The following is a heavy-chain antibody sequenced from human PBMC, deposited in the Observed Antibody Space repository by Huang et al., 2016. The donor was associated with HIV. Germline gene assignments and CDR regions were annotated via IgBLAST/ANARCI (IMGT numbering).Heavy chain of an antibody. CDR2: IKSKTDGGTT. CDR3: TTESESSGWTMDHDAFDI. J-gene: IGHJ3*02. D-gene: IGHD6-19*01. V-gene: IGHV3-15*01. Sequence: EVQLVESGGGLVKPGGSLRLSCPDSGFPFSNAWMSWVRKAPGKGLEWGGRIKSKTDGGTTDYAAPVKGRFTSSRDESKNTLYLQMNSLKTEDTVVYYCTTESESSGWTMDHDAFDIWGQGTMVTVSS. CDR1: GFPFSNAW.